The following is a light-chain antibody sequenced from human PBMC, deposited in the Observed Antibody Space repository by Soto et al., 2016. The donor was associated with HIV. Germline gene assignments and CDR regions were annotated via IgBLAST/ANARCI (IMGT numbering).Light chain of an antibody. CDR1: KLGDKY. CDR3: QAWDSSIVV. J-gene: IGLJ2*01. V-gene: IGLV3-1*01. CDR2: QDR. Sequence: SYELTQPPSVSVSPGQTASITCSGDKLGDKYASWYQQKPGQSPVLVIYQDRKRPSGIPERFSGSNSGNTATLTISGTQAMDEADYYCQAWDSSIVVFGGGTKLTVL.